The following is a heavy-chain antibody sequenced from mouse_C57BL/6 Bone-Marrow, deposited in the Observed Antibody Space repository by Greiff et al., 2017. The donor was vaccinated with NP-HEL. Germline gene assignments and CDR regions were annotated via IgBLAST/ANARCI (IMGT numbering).Heavy chain of an antibody. Sequence: VQLQQPGAELVRPGSSMRLSCKASGYTFTSYWMDWVKQRPGQGLEWIGNIYPSDSETHYNQKFKDKATLTVDKSSSTAYMQLSSLTSEDSAVYYCARSIYYDYGDYWGQGTTLTVSS. D-gene: IGHD2-4*01. CDR1: GYTFTSYW. V-gene: IGHV1-61*01. CDR2: IYPSDSET. J-gene: IGHJ2*01. CDR3: ARSIYYDYGDY.